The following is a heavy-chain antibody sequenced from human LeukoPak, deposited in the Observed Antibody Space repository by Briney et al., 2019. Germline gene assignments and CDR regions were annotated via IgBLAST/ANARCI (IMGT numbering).Heavy chain of an antibody. Sequence: ASVKVSCKASDSTFRSYGFSWVRQAPGQGLEWMGWISAYNGNTNYAQKVQGRVTMTTGTSTSTAYMELRSLRSDDTAVYYCARDGYDFLSGYYRTPFDNWGQGTLVTVSS. V-gene: IGHV1-18*01. CDR1: DSTFRSYG. CDR3: ARDGYDFLSGYYRTPFDN. CDR2: ISAYNGNT. D-gene: IGHD3-3*01. J-gene: IGHJ4*02.